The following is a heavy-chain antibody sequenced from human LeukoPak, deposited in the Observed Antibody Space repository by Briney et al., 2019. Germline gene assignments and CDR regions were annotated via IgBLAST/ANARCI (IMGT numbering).Heavy chain of an antibody. CDR1: GFTFSSYG. Sequence: GGSLRLSCAASGFTFSSYGMSWVRQAPGKGLEWVSTIRGSGDITYYADSVKGRFTISRDNSKDTLYLQMNSLRAEDTAVYYCAKGTYGSGTYGSIDYWGQGTLVTVSS. J-gene: IGHJ4*02. CDR3: AKGTYGSGTYGSIDY. CDR2: IRGSGDIT. D-gene: IGHD3-10*01. V-gene: IGHV3-23*01.